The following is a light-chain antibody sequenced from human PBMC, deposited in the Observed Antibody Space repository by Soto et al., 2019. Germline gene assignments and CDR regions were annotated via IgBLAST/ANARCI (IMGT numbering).Light chain of an antibody. J-gene: IGKJ5*01. Sequence: IQLTQSPSSLSASVGDRVTITCRASQGISSHLAWYQQKPGKAPKLLIFAASTLQSGVSSRFSGSGSGTDFTLTISSLQPEDFATYYCQHLNSYSSTFGQGTRLEIK. CDR2: AAS. CDR3: QHLNSYSST. CDR1: QGISSH. V-gene: IGKV1-9*01.